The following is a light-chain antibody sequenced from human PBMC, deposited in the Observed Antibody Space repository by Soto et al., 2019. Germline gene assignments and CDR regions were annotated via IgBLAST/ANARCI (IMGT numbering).Light chain of an antibody. CDR3: LQHNSCPPT. CDR1: QGIGND. V-gene: IGKV1-17*01. CDR2: DAS. Sequence: DIQMTQFPSSLSASVGDRVTITCRASQGIGNDLGWFQQKPGKAPKRLIFDASHLQSGVPSRFSVSGSGTEFTLTITSLQPEDFAIYYCLQHNSCPPTFGQGTKVEMK. J-gene: IGKJ1*01.